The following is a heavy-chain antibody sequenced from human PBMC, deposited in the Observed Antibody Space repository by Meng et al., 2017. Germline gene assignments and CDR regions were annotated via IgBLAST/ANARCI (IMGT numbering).Heavy chain of an antibody. Sequence: SVKVSCKASGGTFSSYAIIWVRQAPGQGLEWMGGIIPIFGTANYAQKFQGRVTITADESTSTAYMELSSLRSEDTAVYYCAFSQGDIVVVPAATPPYYYGMDVWGQGTTVTVSS. CDR1: GGTFSSYA. CDR2: IIPIFGTA. CDR3: AFSQGDIVVVPAATPPYYYGMDV. D-gene: IGHD2-2*01. V-gene: IGHV1-69*13. J-gene: IGHJ6*02.